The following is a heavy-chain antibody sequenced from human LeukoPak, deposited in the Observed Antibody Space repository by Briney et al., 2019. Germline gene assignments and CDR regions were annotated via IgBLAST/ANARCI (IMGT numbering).Heavy chain of an antibody. D-gene: IGHD3-22*01. CDR2: IYYSGST. CDR1: GGSISSYY. J-gene: IGHJ4*02. V-gene: IGHV4-59*08. Sequence: PSETLSLTCTVSGGSISSYYWSWIRQPPGKGLEWIGYIYYSGSTNYNPSLKSRVTISVDTSKNQFSLELSSVTAADTAVYYCARHYDSSGYYLDYWGQGTLVTVSS. CDR3: ARHYDSSGYYLDY.